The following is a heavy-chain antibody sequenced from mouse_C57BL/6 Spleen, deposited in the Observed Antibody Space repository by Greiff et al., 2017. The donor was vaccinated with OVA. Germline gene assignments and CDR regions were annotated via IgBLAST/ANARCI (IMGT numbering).Heavy chain of an antibody. CDR1: GYTFTGYW. V-gene: IGHV1-9*01. CDR2: ILPGSGST. D-gene: IGHD1-1*01. Sequence: QVQLQQSGAELMKPGASVKLSCTATGYTFTGYWIEWVKQRPGHGLEWIGEILPGSGSTNYHEKFKGKATFTADTSSNTAYMQLSSLTTEDSAIYYGARERITTVVAPYDDWGKGTTLTVSS. J-gene: IGHJ2*01. CDR3: ARERITTVVAPYDD.